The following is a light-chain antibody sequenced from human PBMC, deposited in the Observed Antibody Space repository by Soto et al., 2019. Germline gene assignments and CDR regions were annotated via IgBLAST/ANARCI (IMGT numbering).Light chain of an antibody. CDR3: QQYGSSPPYT. CDR2: GSS. CDR1: QSVSNNY. V-gene: IGKV3-20*01. J-gene: IGKJ2*01. Sequence: EVVLTQSPGTLSLSPGERATLSCRASQSVSNNYLAWYQQKPGQAPRLLIFGSSDRATGIQDRFSGSGSGTDFTPTISRLEPEDFAVYYCQQYGSSPPYTFGQGTKLEIK.